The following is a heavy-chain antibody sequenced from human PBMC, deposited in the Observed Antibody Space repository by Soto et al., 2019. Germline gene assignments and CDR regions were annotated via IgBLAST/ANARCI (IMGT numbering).Heavy chain of an antibody. D-gene: IGHD3-10*01. Sequence: EVQLLESAGGLEQPGGSLRLACAASGFTFSNYAMSWVRQPPGKGLEWVSTFTRNGNTYYADSVKGRFTISRDNSKNTLSLQMDSLRAEDTAVYYCAREFAPGSPNYDYWGLGTLVSVCS. CDR3: AREFAPGSPNYDY. CDR2: FTRNGNT. J-gene: IGHJ4*02. V-gene: IGHV3-23*01. CDR1: GFTFSNYA.